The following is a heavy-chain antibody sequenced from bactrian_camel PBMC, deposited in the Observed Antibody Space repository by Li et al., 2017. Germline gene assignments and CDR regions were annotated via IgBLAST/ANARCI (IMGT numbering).Heavy chain of an antibody. V-gene: IGHV3S55*01. Sequence: HVQLVESGGGSVQAGGSLKLSCTTSGVTFDDSDMGWYRQAPGNECEMVSTISSVRNTYYADAVKGRFTASKDNAANTLYLQMNSLKPEDTAMYYCAAEFPRRVRGVVRCGNEYVYWGQGTQVTVS. CDR2: ISSVRNT. CDR3: AAEFPRRVRGVVRCGNEYVY. CDR1: GVTFDDSD. J-gene: IGHJ4*01. D-gene: IGHD1*01.